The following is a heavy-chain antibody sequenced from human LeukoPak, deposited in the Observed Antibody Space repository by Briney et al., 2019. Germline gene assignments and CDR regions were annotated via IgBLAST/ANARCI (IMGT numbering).Heavy chain of an antibody. CDR3: ARVFDYGEYRDWFDP. CDR2: INHSGST. CDR1: GGSFSGYY. J-gene: IGHJ5*02. V-gene: IGHV4-34*01. D-gene: IGHD4-17*01. Sequence: PSETLSLTCAVYGGSFSGYYWSWIRQPPGKGLEWIGEINHSGSTNYNPSLKSRVTISVDTSKNQFSLKLSSVTAADTAVYYYARVFDYGEYRDWFDPWGQGTLVTVSS.